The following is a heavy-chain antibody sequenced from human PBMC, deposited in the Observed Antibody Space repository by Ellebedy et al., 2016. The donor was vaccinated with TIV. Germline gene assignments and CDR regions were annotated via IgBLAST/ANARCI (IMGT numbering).Heavy chain of an antibody. D-gene: IGHD1-26*01. CDR3: ARDQWELQGEPKYYFDY. Sequence: GESLKISCAASGFTFTYYAIHWVRQAPGKGLEWVAVISFDGNKRYYADSVKGRFTISRDDSKNTLYLQMDSLRGDDTAVYYCARDQWELQGEPKYYFDYWGQGTLVTVSS. J-gene: IGHJ4*02. CDR1: GFTFTYYA. V-gene: IGHV3-30*01. CDR2: ISFDGNKR.